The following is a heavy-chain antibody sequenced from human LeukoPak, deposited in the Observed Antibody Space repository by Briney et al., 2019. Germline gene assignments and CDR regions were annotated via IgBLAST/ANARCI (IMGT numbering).Heavy chain of an antibody. D-gene: IGHD3-22*01. CDR2: ISGSGDGT. J-gene: IGHJ4*02. CDR3: ARGTNYYDRSGYYPDY. Sequence: GGSLRLSCAASGFTFSNYAMGWVRQAPGKGLEWVSAISGSGDGTYYADSVKGRFTISRDNAKNSLHLQMNSLRAEDTAVYYCARGTNYYDRSGYYPDYWGQGTLVTVSS. V-gene: IGHV3-23*01. CDR1: GFTFSNYA.